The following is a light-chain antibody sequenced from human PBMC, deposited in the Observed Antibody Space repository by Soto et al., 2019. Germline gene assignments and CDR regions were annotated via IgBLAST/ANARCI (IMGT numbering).Light chain of an antibody. CDR1: TSNIGSNA. CDR2: KNN. Sequence: QSVLTQPPSASGTPGQSVTLSFSGSTSNIGSNAVNWYQQLPGTAHKLLIYKNNQRPSGVPDRFSGSKFGTSASLAISGLQSEDEADYHCAAWDDSLHGVAFGGGTKLTVL. J-gene: IGLJ3*02. CDR3: AAWDDSLHGVA. V-gene: IGLV1-44*01.